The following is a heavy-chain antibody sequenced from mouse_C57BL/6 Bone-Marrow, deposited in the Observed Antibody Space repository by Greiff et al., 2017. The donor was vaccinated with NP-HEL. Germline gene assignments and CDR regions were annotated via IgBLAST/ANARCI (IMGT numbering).Heavy chain of an antibody. Sequence: EVQLQQSGPELVKPGASVKISCKASGYTFTDYYMNWVKQSHGKSLEWIGDINPNNGGTSYNQKFKGKATLTVDKSASTAYMERRSLTSEDSAVYYCARGDYGSWYFDVWGTGTTVTVSS. CDR3: ARGDYGSWYFDV. CDR1: GYTFTDYY. CDR2: INPNNGGT. D-gene: IGHD1-1*01. V-gene: IGHV1-26*01. J-gene: IGHJ1*03.